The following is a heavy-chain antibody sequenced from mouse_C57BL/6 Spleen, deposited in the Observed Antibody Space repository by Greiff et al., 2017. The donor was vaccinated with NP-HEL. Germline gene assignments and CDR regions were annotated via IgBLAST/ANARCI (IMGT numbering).Heavy chain of an antibody. Sequence: EVQLVESGGGLVKPGGSLKLSCAASGFTFSSYAMSWVRQTPEKRLEWVATISDGGSYTYYPDNVKGRFTISRDNAKNTLYLQMSHLKSEDTAMYNCARDYSNYGAMDYWGQGTSVTVSS. J-gene: IGHJ4*01. V-gene: IGHV5-4*01. D-gene: IGHD2-5*01. CDR1: GFTFSSYA. CDR3: ARDYSNYGAMDY. CDR2: ISDGGSYT.